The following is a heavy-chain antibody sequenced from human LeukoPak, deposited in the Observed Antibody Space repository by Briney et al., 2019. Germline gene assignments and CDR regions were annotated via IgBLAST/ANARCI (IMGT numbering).Heavy chain of an antibody. CDR1: GGSISSGSYY. CDR3: ARLETTVVTHFDY. CDR2: IYYSGST. Sequence: TSQTLSLTCTVSGGSISSGSYYWSWIRQPPGKGLEWIGYIYYSGSTNYNPSLKSRVTISVDTSKNQFSLKLSSVTAADTAVYYCARLETTVVTHFDYWGQGTLVTVSS. V-gene: IGHV4-61*01. J-gene: IGHJ4*02. D-gene: IGHD4-23*01.